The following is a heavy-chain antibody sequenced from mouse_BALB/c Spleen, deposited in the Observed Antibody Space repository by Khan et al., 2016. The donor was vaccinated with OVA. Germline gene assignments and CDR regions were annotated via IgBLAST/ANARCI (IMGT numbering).Heavy chain of an antibody. CDR1: GFSLTSYG. J-gene: IGHJ3*01. Sequence: QVQLKESGPGLVQPSQSLSITCTVSGFSLTSYGVHWVRQSPGKGLEWLGVIWSGGSTDYNAAFISRLSISKDNSKSQVFFKMNSLQANDSAIYYCARNYDYDEGLAYWGQGTLVTVSA. D-gene: IGHD2-4*01. CDR3: ARNYDYDEGLAY. V-gene: IGHV2-2*02. CDR2: IWSGGST.